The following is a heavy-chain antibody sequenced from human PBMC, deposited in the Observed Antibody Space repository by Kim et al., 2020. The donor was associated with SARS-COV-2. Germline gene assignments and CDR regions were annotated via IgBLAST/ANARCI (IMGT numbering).Heavy chain of an antibody. D-gene: IGHD3-10*01. CDR2: ITSSSRYI. CDR3: ARDVMVRGFQNLDY. CDR1: GFTFSSYS. Sequence: GGSLRLSCAASGFTFSSYSMNWVRQAPGKGLEWVSSITSSSRYIYYADSVKGRFTISRDNAKNSLYLQMNSLRAEDAAVYYCARDVMVRGFQNLDYWGQGTLVTVSS. J-gene: IGHJ4*02. V-gene: IGHV3-21*01.